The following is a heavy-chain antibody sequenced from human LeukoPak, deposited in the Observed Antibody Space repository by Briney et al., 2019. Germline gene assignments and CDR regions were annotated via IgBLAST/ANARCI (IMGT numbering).Heavy chain of an antibody. CDR1: GYTFTSYG. CDR3: ARALVIADLDRFDP. D-gene: IGHD3-22*01. V-gene: IGHV1-18*01. J-gene: IGHJ5*02. Sequence: GAPVKVSCKASGYTFTSYGISWVRQAPGQGLEWMGWISAYNGNTNYAQKLQGRVTMTTDTSTSTAYMELRSLRSDDTAVYYCARALVIADLDRFDPWGQGTLVTVSS. CDR2: ISAYNGNT.